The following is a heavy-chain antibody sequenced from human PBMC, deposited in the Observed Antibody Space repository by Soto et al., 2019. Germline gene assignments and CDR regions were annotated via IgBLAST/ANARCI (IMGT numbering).Heavy chain of an antibody. Sequence: EVQLVESGGGLVQPGRSLRLSCAASGFTFDDYAMHWVRHAPGKGLEWVSGISWNSGSIGYADSVKGRFTISRDNAKNSLYLQMNSLRAEDTALYYCAKGYDFGSGTIDYWGQGTLVTVSS. D-gene: IGHD3-3*01. V-gene: IGHV3-9*01. CDR3: AKGYDFGSGTIDY. CDR1: GFTFDDYA. CDR2: ISWNSGSI. J-gene: IGHJ4*02.